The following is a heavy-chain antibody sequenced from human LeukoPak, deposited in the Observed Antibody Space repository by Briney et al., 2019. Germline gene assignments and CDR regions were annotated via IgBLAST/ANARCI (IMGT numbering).Heavy chain of an antibody. V-gene: IGHV3-7*03. J-gene: IGHJ4*02. D-gene: IGHD1-20*01. Sequence: GWSLRLSCVASGFTFGKYWMSWVRPAPGKGLEWVANIKLDGSEKNYVDSVKGRFTISRDNTKNSLYLQMNSLRVEDTAVYYCARAITGTADYWGQGTLVTVSS. CDR1: GFTFGKYW. CDR2: IKLDGSEK. CDR3: ARAITGTADY.